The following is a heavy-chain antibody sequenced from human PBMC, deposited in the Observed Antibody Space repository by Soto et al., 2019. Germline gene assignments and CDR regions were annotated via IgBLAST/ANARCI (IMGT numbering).Heavy chain of an antibody. V-gene: IGHV4-59*08. Sequence: QVHLQESGPGLVKPSETLSLTCTVSGGSISSYYWSGIRQPPGKGLEWIGYIYYTGTTTYNPSIKSRVTISVDSSKHQFSLNLTSVSAADTAVYYCARLGGFYQSLDSWGQGTLVTVSS. CDR3: ARLGGFYQSLDS. D-gene: IGHD3-22*01. CDR1: GGSISSYY. J-gene: IGHJ5*01. CDR2: IYYTGTT.